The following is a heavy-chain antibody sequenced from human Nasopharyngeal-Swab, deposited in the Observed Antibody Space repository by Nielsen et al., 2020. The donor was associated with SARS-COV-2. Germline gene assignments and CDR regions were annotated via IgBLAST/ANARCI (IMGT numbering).Heavy chain of an antibody. CDR2: ISGSGGST. Sequence: GESLKIPCAASGFTFSSYAMSWVRQAPGKGLEWVSAISGSGGSTYYADSVKGRFTISRDNSKNTLYLQMNSLRAEDTAVYYCAKALGSSGYYFFDYWGQGTLVTVSS. CDR3: AKALGSSGYYFFDY. J-gene: IGHJ4*02. D-gene: IGHD3-22*01. V-gene: IGHV3-23*01. CDR1: GFTFSSYA.